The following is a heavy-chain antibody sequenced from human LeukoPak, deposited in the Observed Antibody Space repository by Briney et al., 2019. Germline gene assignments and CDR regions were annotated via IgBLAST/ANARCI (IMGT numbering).Heavy chain of an antibody. J-gene: IGHJ4*02. CDR2: INPNSGGT. D-gene: IGHD6-13*01. CDR3: ARAPQQLVWEFFDY. V-gene: IGHV1-2*02. Sequence: ASAKVSCKASGYTFTGYYMHWVRQAPGQGLEWMGWINPNSGGTNYAQKFQGRVTMTRDTSISTAYMELSRLRSDDTAVYYCARAPQQLVWEFFDYWGQGTLVTVSS. CDR1: GYTFTGYY.